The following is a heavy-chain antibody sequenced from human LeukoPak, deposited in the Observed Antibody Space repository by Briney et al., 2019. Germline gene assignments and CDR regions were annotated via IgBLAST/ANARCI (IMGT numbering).Heavy chain of an antibody. J-gene: IGHJ5*02. Sequence: GGSLRLSCAASGFTFSSYWMSWVRQAPGKGLEWVANIKQDGSEKYYVDSVKGRFTISRDNAKNSLYLQMNSLRAEDTAVHYCARDVRSKSVNWFDPWAREPWSPSPQ. CDR1: GFTFSSYW. CDR3: ARDVRSKSVNWFDP. V-gene: IGHV3-7*01. CDR2: IKQDGSEK. D-gene: IGHD4-17*01.